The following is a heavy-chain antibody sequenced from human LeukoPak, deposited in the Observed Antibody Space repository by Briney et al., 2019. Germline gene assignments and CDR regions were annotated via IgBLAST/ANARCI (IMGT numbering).Heavy chain of an antibody. CDR1: GGSISTTNW. CDR3: ARDRSAYDYDKRWFYYYMDV. CDR2: MHHSGSA. Sequence: SETLSLTCGLFGGSISTTNWWSWVRQPPGKGLEWIGEMHHSGSANYNPSLKSRVTMSVDTSKNQFSLKLSSVTAADTAVYYCARDRSAYDYDKRWFYYYMDVWGKGTTVTISS. J-gene: IGHJ6*03. V-gene: IGHV4-4*02. D-gene: IGHD5-12*01.